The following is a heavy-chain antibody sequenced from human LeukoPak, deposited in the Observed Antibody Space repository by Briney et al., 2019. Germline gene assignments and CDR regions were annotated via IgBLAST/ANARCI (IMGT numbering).Heavy chain of an antibody. J-gene: IGHJ4*02. D-gene: IGHD5-18*01. CDR3: AREGYGFYDY. Sequence: GRSLRLSCAASGFTFSSYAMNWVRQAPGKGLEWVSYISSSGSTIYYADSVKGRFTISRDNAKNSLYLQMNSLRAEDTAVYYCAREGYGFYDYWGQGTLVTVSS. V-gene: IGHV3-48*03. CDR2: ISSSGSTI. CDR1: GFTFSSYA.